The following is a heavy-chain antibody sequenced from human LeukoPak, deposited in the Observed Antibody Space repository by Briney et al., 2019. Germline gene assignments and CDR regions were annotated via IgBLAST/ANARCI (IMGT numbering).Heavy chain of an antibody. V-gene: IGHV3-30*02. CDR2: IRHDGNSK. J-gene: IGHJ4*02. D-gene: IGHD2-21*01. CDR1: GFTFSNYG. CDR3: AKFLPTHIVVANYYFDY. Sequence: GGSLRLSRAASGFTFSNYGMQWVRQTPGKGLEWVAFIRHDGNSKLYADSLKGRFTISRDNSKNTLYLQMNSLRAEDTAVYYCAKFLPTHIVVANYYFDYWGQGTLVTVSS.